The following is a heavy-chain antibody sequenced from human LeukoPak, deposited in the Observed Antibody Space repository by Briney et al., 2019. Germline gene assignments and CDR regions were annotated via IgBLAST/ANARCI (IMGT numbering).Heavy chain of an antibody. J-gene: IGHJ4*02. CDR2: ISAYNGNT. CDR1: GYTFTRYG. CDR3: ARDPYIRGSQFDY. Sequence: GASVKVSCKASGYTFTRYGISWVRQAPGQGLEWMVWISAYNGNTNYAQKLQGRVTMTTDTSTGTAYMELRSLRSDDTAVYYCARDPYIRGSQFDYWGQGTLVTVSS. V-gene: IGHV1-18*01. D-gene: IGHD4-23*01.